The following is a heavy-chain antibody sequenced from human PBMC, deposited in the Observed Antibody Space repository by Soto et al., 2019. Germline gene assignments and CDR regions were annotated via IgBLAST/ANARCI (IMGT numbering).Heavy chain of an antibody. CDR2: VNSDGSNT. Sequence: GGSLRLSCAASGFGFSSTWMHWVRQAPGKGLVWVSHVNSDGSNTNYADFVKGRFTVSRDNARNTVYLQMNSLRADDTAVYYCAKDWSYGLDVWGQGTTVTVSS. J-gene: IGHJ6*02. CDR1: GFGFSSTW. V-gene: IGHV3-74*01. CDR3: AKDWSYGLDV. D-gene: IGHD3-9*01.